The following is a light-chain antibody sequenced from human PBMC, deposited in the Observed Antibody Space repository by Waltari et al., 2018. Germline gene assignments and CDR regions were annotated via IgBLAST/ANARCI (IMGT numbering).Light chain of an antibody. CDR3: HQYGNSPPS. CDR1: QTVINNY. CDR2: AAT. V-gene: IGKV3-20*01. Sequence: ENVLTQSPGTLSLSPGDRASLSCRASQTVINNYIAWYQKRPGQPPRLLIHAATNRAPGIPDRISGSGSGTDFTLTITRLEPDDFAVYFCHQYGNSPPSFGGGTKVETK. J-gene: IGKJ4*01.